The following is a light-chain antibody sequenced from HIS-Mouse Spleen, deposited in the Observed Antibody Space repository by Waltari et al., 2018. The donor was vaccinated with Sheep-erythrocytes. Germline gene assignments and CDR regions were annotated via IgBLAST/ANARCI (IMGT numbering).Light chain of an antibody. CDR1: SSDVGSYNL. CDR2: EGS. Sequence: QSALTQPASVSGSPGQSITISCTGTSSDVGSYNLVSWYQQHPGKSPKLMIYEGSKRRSGVCNRFSGSKAGNTASLTISGLQAEDEADYYCCSYAGSSTPWVFGGGTKLTVL. J-gene: IGLJ3*02. CDR3: CSYAGSSTPWV. V-gene: IGLV2-23*01.